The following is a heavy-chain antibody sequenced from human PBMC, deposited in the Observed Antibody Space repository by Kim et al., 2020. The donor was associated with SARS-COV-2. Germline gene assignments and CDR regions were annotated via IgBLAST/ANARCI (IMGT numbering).Heavy chain of an antibody. V-gene: IGHV3-30*04. CDR1: GFTFSSYA. CDR3: ARSRTGTSLLGY. D-gene: IGHD1-1*01. Sequence: GGSLRLSCAASGFTFSSYAMHWVRQAPGKGLEWVAVISYDGSNKNYADAVKGRFTISRDNSKSTLYLQMNSLRTEDTAVYYCARSRTGTSLLGYWGQGTLVTVSS. J-gene: IGHJ4*02. CDR2: ISYDGSNK.